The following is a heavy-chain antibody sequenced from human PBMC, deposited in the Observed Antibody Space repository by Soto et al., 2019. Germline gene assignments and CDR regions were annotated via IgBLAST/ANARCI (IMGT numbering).Heavy chain of an antibody. V-gene: IGHV4-31*03. J-gene: IGHJ3*02. CDR1: GGSISSGGYY. CDR3: ARLERGSSSAADAFDI. D-gene: IGHD6-6*01. CDR2: IYYSGST. Sequence: PSETLSLTCTVSGGSISSGGYYWSWIRQHPGKGLEWIGYIYYSGSTYYNPSLKSRVTISVDTSKNQFSLKLSSVTAADTAVYYCARLERGSSSAADAFDIWGQGTMATVSS.